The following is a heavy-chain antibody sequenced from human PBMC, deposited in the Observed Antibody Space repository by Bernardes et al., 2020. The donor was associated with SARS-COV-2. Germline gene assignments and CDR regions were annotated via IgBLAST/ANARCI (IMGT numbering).Heavy chain of an antibody. D-gene: IGHD3-9*01. J-gene: IGHJ6*02. CDR1: GGSVSSGSYY. V-gene: IGHV4-61*01. CDR3: ARVYHGDLLTGYYGMDV. Sequence: SETLSLTCTVSGGSVSSGSYYWSWIRQPPGKGLEWIGYIYYSGSTNYNPSLKSRVTISVDTSKNQFSLKLSSVTAADTAVYYCARVYHGDLLTGYYGMDVWGQGTTVTVSS. CDR2: IYYSGST.